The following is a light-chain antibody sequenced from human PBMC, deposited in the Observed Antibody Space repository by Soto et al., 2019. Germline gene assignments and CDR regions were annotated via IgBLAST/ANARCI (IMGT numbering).Light chain of an antibody. J-gene: IGLJ1*01. Sequence: ALTQPASVSGSPGQSVTISCTGTSSDVGAYKYVSWYQKHPGKAPKLMIYGVSNRPSGISDRFSGSKSGNTAFLTISGLQPEDEADYYCSSFTGPTTLDVFGTGTKLTVL. CDR1: SSDVGAYKY. CDR2: GVS. V-gene: IGLV2-14*03. CDR3: SSFTGPTTLDV.